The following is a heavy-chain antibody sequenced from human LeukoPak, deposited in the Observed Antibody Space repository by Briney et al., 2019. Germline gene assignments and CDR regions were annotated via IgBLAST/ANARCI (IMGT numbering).Heavy chain of an antibody. CDR3: ARRDYGLPNWFDP. CDR1: GYTFTGYY. D-gene: IGHD4-17*01. J-gene: IGHJ5*02. CDR2: INPNSGGT. Sequence: ASVKVSCKASGYTFTGYYMHWVRQAPGQGLEWMGWINPNSGGTNYAQKFQGRVTMTRDTSISTAYMELSRLRSDDTAVYYCARRDYGLPNWFDPWGQGTLVTVSS. V-gene: IGHV1-2*02.